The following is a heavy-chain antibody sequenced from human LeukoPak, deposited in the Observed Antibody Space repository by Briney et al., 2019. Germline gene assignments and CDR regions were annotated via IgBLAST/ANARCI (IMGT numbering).Heavy chain of an antibody. Sequence: PSETLSLTCTVSGGSISSGGYYWSWIRQHPGKGLEWNGYIYYSGSTYYNPSLKSRVTIPVDTSKNQFSLKLSSVTAADTAVYYCARLPKGSESPRVGFDPWGQGTLVTVSS. J-gene: IGHJ5*02. D-gene: IGHD3-3*01. V-gene: IGHV4-31*03. CDR1: GGSISSGGYY. CDR3: ARLPKGSESPRVGFDP. CDR2: IYYSGST.